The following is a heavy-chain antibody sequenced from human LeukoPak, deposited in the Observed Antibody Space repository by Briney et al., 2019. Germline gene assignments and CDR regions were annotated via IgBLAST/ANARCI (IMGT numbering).Heavy chain of an antibody. V-gene: IGHV1-69*01. CDR1: GGTFSSYA. J-gene: IGHJ4*02. D-gene: IGHD3-3*01. CDR3: ARDYYDSYDFWSGPLDY. CDR2: IIPIFGTA. Sequence: SVKVSCKASGGTFSSYAISWVRQAPGQGLEWMGGIIPIFGTANYAQKFQGRVTITADESTSTAYMELSSLRSEDTAVYYCARDYYDSYDFWSGPLDYWGQGTLVTVSS.